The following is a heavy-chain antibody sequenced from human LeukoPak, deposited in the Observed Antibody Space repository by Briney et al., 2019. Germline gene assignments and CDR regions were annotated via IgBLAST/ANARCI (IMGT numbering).Heavy chain of an antibody. V-gene: IGHV3-49*03. J-gene: IGHJ4*02. D-gene: IGHD6-6*01. CDR1: GFTFRDYN. Sequence: GVSLRLSCTASGFTFRDYNINWFRQAPGRGLEWVGFIRSKADGGTTEYAASVKGRFTISRDDSKNVAYLQINNLRAEDTALYYCARDDRPSGHDFDYWGQGILVTVSS. CDR2: IRSKADGGTT. CDR3: ARDDRPSGHDFDY.